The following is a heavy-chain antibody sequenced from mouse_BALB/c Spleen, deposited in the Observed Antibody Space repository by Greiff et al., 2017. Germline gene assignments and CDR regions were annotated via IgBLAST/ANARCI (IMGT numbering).Heavy chain of an antibody. Sequence: EVQLHQSGTVLARPGASVKMSCKASGYSFTSYWTHWVKQRPGQGLEWIGAIYPGNSDTSYNQKFKGKAKLTAVTSASTAYMELSSLTNEDSAVYYCTIYRYDVFAYWGQGTLVTVSA. D-gene: IGHD2-14*01. CDR3: TIYRYDVFAY. CDR2: IYPGNSDT. J-gene: IGHJ3*01. CDR1: GYSFTSYW. V-gene: IGHV1-5*01.